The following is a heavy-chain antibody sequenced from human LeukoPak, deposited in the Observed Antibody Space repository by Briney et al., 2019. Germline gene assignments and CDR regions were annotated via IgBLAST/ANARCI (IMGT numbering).Heavy chain of an antibody. CDR3: ARDLSEKYCIDY. V-gene: IGHV3-48*01. J-gene: IGHJ4*02. Sequence: GGSLRLSCVASGFSFSAYGMKWARQVPGKGLEWISYISHHSTIIRYADLVRGRFTISRDNSKNTLYLQINSLRAEDTAIYYCARDLSEKYCIDYWGQGTLVTVSS. D-gene: IGHD2-8*02. CDR1: GFSFSAYG. CDR2: ISHHSTII.